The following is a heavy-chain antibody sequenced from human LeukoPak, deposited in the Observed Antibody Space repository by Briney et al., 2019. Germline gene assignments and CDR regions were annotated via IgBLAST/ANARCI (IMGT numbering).Heavy chain of an antibody. CDR3: TRANGGGLDY. CDR1: GYTFSTYY. V-gene: IGHV1-46*01. CDR2: IHPTDGST. J-gene: IGHJ4*02. D-gene: IGHD3-10*01. Sequence: ASVKVSCKSSGYTFSTYYMHWVRQAPGQGLEWLGIIHPTDGSTSYTQKIQGRVTMTRDTATGTVYLELSSLRSEDTAVYWCTRANGGGLDYSRQGTLITVSS.